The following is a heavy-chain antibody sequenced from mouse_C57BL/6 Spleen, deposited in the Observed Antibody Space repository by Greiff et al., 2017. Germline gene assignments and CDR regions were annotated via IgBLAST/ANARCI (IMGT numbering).Heavy chain of an antibody. V-gene: IGHV1-76*01. D-gene: IGHD2-5*01. Sequence: VQLQQSGAELVRPGASVKLSCKASGYTFTDYYINWVKQRPGQGLEWIARIYPGSGNTYYNEKFKGKATLTAEKSSSPAYMQLSSLTSEDSAVYVCARPYSNYYAMDDWGQGTSVTVSS. CDR3: ARPYSNYYAMDD. CDR1: GYTFTDYY. CDR2: IYPGSGNT. J-gene: IGHJ4*01.